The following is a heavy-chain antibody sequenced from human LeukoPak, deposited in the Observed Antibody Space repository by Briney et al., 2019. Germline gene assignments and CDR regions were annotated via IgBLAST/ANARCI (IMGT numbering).Heavy chain of an antibody. Sequence: PGGSLRLSCAASGFTFSSYAMSWVRQAPGKRLEWVSAISGSGGSTYYADSVKGRFTISRDNSKNTLYLQMNSLRAEDTAVYYCAKTGGEYYYDSSGYYFPGYWGQGTLVTVSS. CDR1: GFTFSSYA. CDR2: ISGSGGST. V-gene: IGHV3-23*01. CDR3: AKTGGEYYYDSSGYYFPGY. J-gene: IGHJ4*02. D-gene: IGHD3-22*01.